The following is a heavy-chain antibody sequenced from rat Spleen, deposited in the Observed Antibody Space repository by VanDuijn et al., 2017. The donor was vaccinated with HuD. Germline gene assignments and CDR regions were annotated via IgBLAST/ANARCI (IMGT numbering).Heavy chain of an antibody. D-gene: IGHD1-1*01. CDR3: ARQGTRWYYFDH. Sequence: EVQLVESDGGLVQPGRSLKLSCAASGFTFSNHDMAWVRQAPTKGLEWLASISPSGDSTYYRDSVKGRFTISRDNAKSTLYLQMDSLRSEDTATYYCARQGTRWYYFDHWGQGVMVTVSS. CDR2: ISPSGDST. CDR1: GFTFSNHD. J-gene: IGHJ2*01. V-gene: IGHV5S23*01.